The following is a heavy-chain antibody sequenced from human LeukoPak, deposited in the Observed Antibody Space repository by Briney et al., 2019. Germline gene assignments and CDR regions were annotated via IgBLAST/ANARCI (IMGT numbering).Heavy chain of an antibody. CDR1: GFTFSIYD. CDR2: IGTTDDT. CDR3: AREPLSLMATILRNDAFDI. D-gene: IGHD5-24*01. J-gene: IGHJ3*02. V-gene: IGHV3-13*01. Sequence: PGGSLRLSCAASGFTFSIYDMHWVRQVSGKGLEWVSAIGTTDDTYYSGSVKGRFTISREDAKNSLYLQMNSLRAGDTAVYYCAREPLSLMATILRNDAFDIWGQGTMVTVSS.